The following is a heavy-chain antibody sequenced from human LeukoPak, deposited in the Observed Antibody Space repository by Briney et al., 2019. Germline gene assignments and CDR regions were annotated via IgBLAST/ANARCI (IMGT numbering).Heavy chain of an antibody. Sequence: GASVKVSCKASGYTFTSYGISWVRQAPGQGLEWMGWISAYNGNTNYAQKLQGRVTMTTDTSTSTAYMELRSLRSDDTAVYYCARAKYSSGFHYGMDVWGQGTTVTVSS. D-gene: IGHD6-19*01. CDR2: ISAYNGNT. CDR3: ARAKYSSGFHYGMDV. V-gene: IGHV1-18*01. CDR1: GYTFTSYG. J-gene: IGHJ6*02.